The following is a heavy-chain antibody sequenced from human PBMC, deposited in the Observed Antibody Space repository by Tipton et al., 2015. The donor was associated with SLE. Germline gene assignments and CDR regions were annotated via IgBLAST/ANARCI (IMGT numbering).Heavy chain of an antibody. CDR1: GFTFRTSS. Sequence: SLRLSCGASGFTFRTSSMSWVRQAPGKGLEWVSSISTDSFYIYHADSMKGRFTISRDNAKNSLYLQMDSLRAEDTAVYYCARDVHSGSITWYFDLWGRGTLVTVSS. V-gene: IGHV3-21*01. J-gene: IGHJ2*01. CDR3: ARDVHSGSITWYFDL. D-gene: IGHD1-26*01. CDR2: ISTDSFYI.